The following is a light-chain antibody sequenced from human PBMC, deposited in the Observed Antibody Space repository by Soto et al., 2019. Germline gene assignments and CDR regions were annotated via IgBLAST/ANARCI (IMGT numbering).Light chain of an antibody. J-gene: IGKJ1*01. V-gene: IGKV3-11*01. CDR3: QQRSNWWT. CDR2: GAS. Sequence: EIVLTQSPGTLSLSPGEKATLSCRASQSGSSDDLAWYQQQPGQAPRLLIFGASNRATGIPARFSGSGSGTDFTLTISSLEPEDFAVYYCQQRSNWWTFGQGTKVDIK. CDR1: QSGSSD.